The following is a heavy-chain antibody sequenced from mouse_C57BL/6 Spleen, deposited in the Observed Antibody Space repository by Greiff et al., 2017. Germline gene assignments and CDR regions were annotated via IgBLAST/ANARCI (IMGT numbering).Heavy chain of an antibody. J-gene: IGHJ4*01. Sequence: VKLQESGAELVRPGASVKLSCKASGYTFTDYYINWVKQRPGQGLEWIARIYPGSGNTYYNEKFKGKATLTAEKSSSTAYMQLSSLTSEDSAVYFCAREGTGRDYYAMDYWGQGTSVTVSS. CDR2: IYPGSGNT. D-gene: IGHD4-1*01. CDR3: AREGTGRDYYAMDY. V-gene: IGHV1-76*01. CDR1: GYTFTDYY.